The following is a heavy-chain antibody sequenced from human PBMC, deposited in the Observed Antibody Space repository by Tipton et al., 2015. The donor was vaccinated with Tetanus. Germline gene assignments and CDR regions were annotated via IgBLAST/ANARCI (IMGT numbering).Heavy chain of an antibody. CDR3: ARRREVYSGGYLDY. CDR2: IYYSGST. CDR1: GGSISSGDYY. D-gene: IGHD1-26*01. Sequence: TLSLTCTVSGGSISSGDYYWSWIRQPPGKGLEWIGYIYYSGSTYYNPSLKSRVTISVDTSKNQFSLKLSSVTAADTAVYYCARRREVYSGGYLDYWGQGTLVTVSS. V-gene: IGHV4-30-4*01. J-gene: IGHJ4*02.